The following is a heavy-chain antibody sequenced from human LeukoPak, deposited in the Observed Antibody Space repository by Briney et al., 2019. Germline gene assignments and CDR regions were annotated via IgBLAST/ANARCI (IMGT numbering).Heavy chain of an antibody. D-gene: IGHD5-24*01. Sequence: GGSLRLSCAASGFTFSSYAMSWVRQAPGKGLEWVSAISGSGGSTYYADSVKGRFTISRDNSKNTLYLQMNSLRTEDTAVYYCATTHNGDGYNYQNAFDIWGQGTMVTVSS. CDR1: GFTFSSYA. V-gene: IGHV3-23*01. CDR2: ISGSGGST. J-gene: IGHJ3*02. CDR3: ATTHNGDGYNYQNAFDI.